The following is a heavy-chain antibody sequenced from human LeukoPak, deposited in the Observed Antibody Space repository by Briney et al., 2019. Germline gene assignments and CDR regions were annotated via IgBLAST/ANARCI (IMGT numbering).Heavy chain of an antibody. D-gene: IGHD2/OR15-2a*01. CDR3: VKGLGFYTYYSMDV. CDR1: GFTFSNYA. V-gene: IGHV3-64D*06. J-gene: IGHJ6*02. Sequence: QPGGSLRLSCSASGFTFSNYAMHWVRQAPGKGLEYVSGMGSNGGSTYYADSVKGRFTISRDNSKNTLNLQMSSLRAEDTAVYYCVKGLGFYTYYSMDVWGQGTTVTVSS. CDR2: MGSNGGST.